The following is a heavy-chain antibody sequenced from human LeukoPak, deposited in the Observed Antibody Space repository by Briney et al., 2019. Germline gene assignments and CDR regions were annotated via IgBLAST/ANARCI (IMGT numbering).Heavy chain of an antibody. CDR3: ARESWGGSHEGNAFDI. D-gene: IGHD1-26*01. Sequence: GGSLRLSCAASGFTFSSYEMNWVRQAPGKGLEWVANINEDGSKKFYVDSVKGRFTISRDNAKNSLYLQMNSLRAEDTAVYYCARESWGGSHEGNAFDIWGQGRMVTVSS. J-gene: IGHJ3*02. CDR1: GFTFSSYE. CDR2: INEDGSKK. V-gene: IGHV3-7*01.